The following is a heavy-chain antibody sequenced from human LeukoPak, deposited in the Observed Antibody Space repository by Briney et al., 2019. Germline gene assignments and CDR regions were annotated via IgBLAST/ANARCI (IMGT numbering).Heavy chain of an antibody. V-gene: IGHV1-2*02. Sequence: ASVKVSCKASGYTFTGYYMHWVRQAPGQGLEWMGWINPNSGGTNYAQKFQGRVTMTRDTSISTAYMELSRLRSDDTAVYYCARDSLRDSSGYTFDAFDIWGQGTMVTVSS. CDR2: INPNSGGT. CDR3: ARDSLRDSSGYTFDAFDI. J-gene: IGHJ3*02. CDR1: GYTFTGYY. D-gene: IGHD3-22*01.